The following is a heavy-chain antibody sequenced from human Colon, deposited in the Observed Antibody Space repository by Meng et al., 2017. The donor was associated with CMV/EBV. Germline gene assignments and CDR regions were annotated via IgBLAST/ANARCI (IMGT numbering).Heavy chain of an antibody. J-gene: IGHJ4*02. V-gene: IGHV3-21*01. CDR2: ISSSSSYI. CDR3: ATPGPIAAAGNYFDY. CDR1: GFTFSSYE. Sequence: GGSLRLSCAASGFTFSSYEMNWVRQAPGKGLEWVSSISSSSSYIYYADSVKGRFTISRDNAKNSLYLQMNSLRAEDTAVYYCATPGPIAAAGNYFDYWGQGTLVTVSS. D-gene: IGHD6-13*01.